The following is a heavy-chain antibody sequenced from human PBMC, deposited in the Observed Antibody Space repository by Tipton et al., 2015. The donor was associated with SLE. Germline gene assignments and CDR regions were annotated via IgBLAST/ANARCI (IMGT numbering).Heavy chain of an antibody. D-gene: IGHD3-10*01. CDR3: ARDSITMVQGIIIGYYFDY. J-gene: IGHJ4*02. CDR2: ISAYNGDT. Sequence: QSGPEVKKPGASVKVSCKASGYTFTSYGFSWVRQAPGQGLEWMGWISAYNGDTNYAQKLQGRVTMTTDTSTTTAYMELRSLRSDDTAVYYCARDSITMVQGIIIGYYFDYWGQGTLVTVSS. V-gene: IGHV1-18*01. CDR1: GYTFTSYG.